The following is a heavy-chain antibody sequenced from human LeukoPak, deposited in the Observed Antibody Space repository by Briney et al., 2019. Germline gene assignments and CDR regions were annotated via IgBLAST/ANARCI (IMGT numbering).Heavy chain of an antibody. V-gene: IGHV3-15*01. Sequence: RIKSKTDGGTTDYAAPVKGRFTISRDDSKNTLYLQMNSLKTEDTAVYYCTTRMIVATPRGYWGQGTLVTVSS. CDR2: IKSKTDGGTT. J-gene: IGHJ4*02. D-gene: IGHD5-12*01. CDR3: TTRMIVATPRGY.